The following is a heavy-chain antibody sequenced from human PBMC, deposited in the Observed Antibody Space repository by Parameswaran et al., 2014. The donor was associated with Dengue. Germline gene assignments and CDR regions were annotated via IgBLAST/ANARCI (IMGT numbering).Heavy chain of an antibody. CDR2: INHSGST. V-gene: IGHV4-34*01. D-gene: IGHD7-27*01. CDR3: ARGLTGVVDY. Sequence: ASETLSLTCAVYGGSFSGYYWSWIRQPPGKGLEWIGEINHSGSTNYNPSLKSRVTISVDTSKNQFSLKLSSVTAADTAVYYCARGLTGVVDYWGQGTLVTVSS. J-gene: IGHJ4*02. CDR1: GGSFSGYY.